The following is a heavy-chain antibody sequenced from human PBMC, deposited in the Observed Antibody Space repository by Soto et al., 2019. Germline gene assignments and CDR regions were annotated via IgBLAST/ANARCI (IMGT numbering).Heavy chain of an antibody. D-gene: IGHD4-17*01. V-gene: IGHV2-5*02. J-gene: IGHJ1*01. CDR3: AHSPPPSVTTSAEYFQH. CDR1: GFSLSTSGVG. Sequence: QITLKESGPTLVKPTQTLTLTCTFSGFSLSTSGVGVGWIRQPPGKALERLALIYWDDDKRYSPSLKSRLTITNDTSRNQVVLTMTNMDPVDTATYYCAHSPPPSVTTSAEYFQHWGQGTLVTVSS. CDR2: IYWDDDK.